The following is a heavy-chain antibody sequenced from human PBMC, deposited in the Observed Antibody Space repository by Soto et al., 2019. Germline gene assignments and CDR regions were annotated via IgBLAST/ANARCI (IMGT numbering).Heavy chain of an antibody. CDR1: GGSISSGYSY. J-gene: IGHJ4*02. V-gene: IGHV4-30-4*01. Sequence: TSETLSLTCTVSGGSISSGYSYWSWIRQPPGKGLEWIGYIYYSGSTYYNPSLKSRVTISLDTSKNQFSLKLNSVTAADTAVYYCAREPYYDFWSGLDYWGQGTLVTVSS. CDR2: IYYSGST. D-gene: IGHD3-3*01. CDR3: AREPYYDFWSGLDY.